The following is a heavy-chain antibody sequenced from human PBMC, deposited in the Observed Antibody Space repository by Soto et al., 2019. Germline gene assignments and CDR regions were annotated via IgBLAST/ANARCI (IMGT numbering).Heavy chain of an antibody. J-gene: IGHJ6*04. D-gene: IGHD6-19*01. Sequence: ASVKVSCKASGYTFTSYAMHWVRQAPGQRLEWMGWINAGNGNTQSSQKLQGRVTITRDTSASTAYMELSSLRSEHTAVYYCGRDRLWLDAPLSVPDVWGKGTTVTVSS. CDR2: INAGNGNT. CDR1: GYTFTSYA. V-gene: IGHV1-3*01. CDR3: GRDRLWLDAPLSVPDV.